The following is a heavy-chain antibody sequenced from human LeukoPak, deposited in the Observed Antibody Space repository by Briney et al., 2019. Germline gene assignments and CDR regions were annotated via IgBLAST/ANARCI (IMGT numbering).Heavy chain of an antibody. Sequence: SETLSLTCTVSGGSISTYYWSWIRQPPGKGLEWIGYIYYSGSTNYNPSLRSRVVMSVVTSKNQFSLKLSSVPAAGTAVYYCARDLLGRGGSFDYWGQGTLVTVSS. D-gene: IGHD3-10*01. J-gene: IGHJ4*02. CDR1: GGSISTYY. CDR2: IYYSGST. CDR3: ARDLLGRGGSFDY. V-gene: IGHV4-59*01.